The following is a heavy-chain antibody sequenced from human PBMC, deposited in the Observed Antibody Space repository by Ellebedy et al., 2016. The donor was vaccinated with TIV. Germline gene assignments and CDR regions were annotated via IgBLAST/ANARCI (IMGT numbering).Heavy chain of an antibody. D-gene: IGHD3-9*01. Sequence: AASAKVSCKASGYTFRNHYLHWVRQAPGQGLEWMGVINPSGGPPRYAQKFQGRVTLTTDTSTSAVYMELSTLNSEDTAVYYCGRATPRYFDVVTGYGLVDFWGLGTLVAVSS. CDR2: INPSGGPP. V-gene: IGHV1-46*01. CDR1: GYTFRNHY. CDR3: GRATPRYFDVVTGYGLVDF. J-gene: IGHJ4*02.